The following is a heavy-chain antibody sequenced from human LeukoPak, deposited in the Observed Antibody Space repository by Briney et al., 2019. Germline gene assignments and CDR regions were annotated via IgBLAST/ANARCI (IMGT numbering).Heavy chain of an antibody. CDR2: IIPIFGTA. CDR1: GYTFTSYY. D-gene: IGHD2-2*01. J-gene: IGHJ6*03. Sequence: ASVKVSCKASGYTFTSYYMHWVRQAPGQGLEWMGGIIPIFGTANYAQKFQGRVTITADESTSTAYMELSSLRSEDTAVYYCARGPTRYCSSTSCYARHSYYYYYMDVWGKGTTVTVSS. CDR3: ARGPTRYCSSTSCYARHSYYYYYMDV. V-gene: IGHV1-69*13.